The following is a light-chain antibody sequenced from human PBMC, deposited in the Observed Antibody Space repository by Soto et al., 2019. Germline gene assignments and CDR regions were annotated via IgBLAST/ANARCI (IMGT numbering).Light chain of an antibody. CDR2: EVS. V-gene: IGLV2-8*01. CDR3: SSYAASNNDVV. Sequence: QSVLTQPPSASGSPGQSVTISCTGTSSDVGGYNYVSWYQQHPGKAPKLMIYEVSKRPSGVPDRFSGSTSGNTASLTVSGRQAEDEADYYCSSYAASNNDVVFGGGTKLTVL. CDR1: SSDVGGYNY. J-gene: IGLJ2*01.